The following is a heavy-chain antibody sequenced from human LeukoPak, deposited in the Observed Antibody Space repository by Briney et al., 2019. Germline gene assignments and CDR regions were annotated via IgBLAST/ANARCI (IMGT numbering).Heavy chain of an antibody. CDR1: GFTFSSYS. J-gene: IGHJ4*02. D-gene: IGHD5-12*01. Sequence: GGSLRLSCAASGFTFSSYSMNWVRQAPGKGLEWVANIKQDGTEKYYVDSVRGRFTISRDNAKNSLYLQMNSLRAEDTAVYYCLVAQGYWGQGTLVTVSS. CDR2: IKQDGTEK. CDR3: LVAQGY. V-gene: IGHV3-7*01.